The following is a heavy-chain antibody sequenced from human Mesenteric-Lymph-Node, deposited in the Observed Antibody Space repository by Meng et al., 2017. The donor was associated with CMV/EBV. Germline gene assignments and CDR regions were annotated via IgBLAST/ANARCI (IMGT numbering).Heavy chain of an antibody. D-gene: IGHD1-26*01. CDR3: ARGREWELNE. V-gene: IGHV3-74*01. CDR2: INSDGSST. Sequence: GESLKISCAASGFTFSSYWMHWVRQAPGKGLVWVSRINSDGSSTSYADSVKGRFTISRDNAKNTLYLQMNSLRAEDTAVYYCARGREWELNEWGQGTRVTVSS. J-gene: IGHJ4*02. CDR1: GFTFSSYW.